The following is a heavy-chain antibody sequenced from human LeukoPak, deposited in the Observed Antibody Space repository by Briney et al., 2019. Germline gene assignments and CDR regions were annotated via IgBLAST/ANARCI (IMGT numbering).Heavy chain of an antibody. V-gene: IGHV6-1*01. CDR2: TYYRSKWYN. CDR1: GDSVSNNSAA. CDR3: GRGRKWGESGFDY. Sequence: SQTLSLTCAISGDSVSNNSAAWNWIRQSPSRGLVWLGRTYYRSKWYNDYAVSVKSRIIINPDTSKNQFSLQVKSVTPEDTAVYYCGRGRKWGESGFDYWGQGTLVTVSS. D-gene: IGHD1-26*01. J-gene: IGHJ4*02.